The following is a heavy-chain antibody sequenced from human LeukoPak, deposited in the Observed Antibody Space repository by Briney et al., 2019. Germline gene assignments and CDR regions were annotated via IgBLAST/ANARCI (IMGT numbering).Heavy chain of an antibody. V-gene: IGHV4-39*07. CDR1: GGSISNSLYY. CDR3: AKDRDY. J-gene: IGHJ4*02. Sequence: SETLSLTCTVSGGSISNSLYYWAWIRQPPGKGLERIGNIYNNGNTCYNPSLKSRLTMSVDTSKNQFSLRLTSLTAADTAVYYCAKDRDYWGQGILVTVSS. CDR2: IYNNGNT.